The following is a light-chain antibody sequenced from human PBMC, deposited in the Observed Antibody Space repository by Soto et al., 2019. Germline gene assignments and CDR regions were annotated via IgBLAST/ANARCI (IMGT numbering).Light chain of an antibody. V-gene: IGKV3-20*01. CDR3: QHYGSSLWT. CDR2: GAA. Sequence: EIVLTQSPGTLSLSPGERATLSCRASLSVSSSSLAWYQQKPGQAPRLLIYGAASRATGIPDRFSRSGSGTDFTLTISRLEPEDFAVYYCQHYGSSLWTFGQGTKV. CDR1: LSVSSSS. J-gene: IGKJ1*01.